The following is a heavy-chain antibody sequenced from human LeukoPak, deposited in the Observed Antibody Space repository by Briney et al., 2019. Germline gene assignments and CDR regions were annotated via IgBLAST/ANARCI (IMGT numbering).Heavy chain of an antibody. Sequence: SETLSLTCTVSGSSISNYYWGWIRQAPGKGLEWIGSIYYSGNTYYNSSLKSRVTISLDTSKNQFSLNLFSVTAADTAMYYCTRANSYGLIDYWGQGTLVTVSS. D-gene: IGHD5-18*01. CDR3: TRANSYGLIDY. J-gene: IGHJ4*02. CDR1: GSSISNYY. V-gene: IGHV4-39*07. CDR2: IYYSGNT.